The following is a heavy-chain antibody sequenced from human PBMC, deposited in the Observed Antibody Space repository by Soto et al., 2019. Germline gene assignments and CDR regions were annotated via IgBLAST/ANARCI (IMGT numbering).Heavy chain of an antibody. V-gene: IGHV3-74*01. CDR1: GFTFSSFW. CDR3: AKRGVDTFALSY. CDR2: INTDGSST. D-gene: IGHD3-10*01. J-gene: IGHJ4*02. Sequence: EVQLVESGGGLVQPGGSLRLSCAVSGFTFSSFWMHWVRQAPGEGLVWVSRINTDGSSTSYADSVKGRFTISKDNPKNTLYLQMNSLTVEDTAMYYCAKRGVDTFALSYWGQGTLVTVSS.